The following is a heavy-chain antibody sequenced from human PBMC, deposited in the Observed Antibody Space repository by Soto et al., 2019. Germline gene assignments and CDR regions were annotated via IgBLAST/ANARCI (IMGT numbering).Heavy chain of an antibody. Sequence: GASVKVSCKASGYPFTSYDINWVRQATGQGLEWMGWMNPNSGNTGYAQKFQGRVTMTRNTSISTAYMELSSLRSEDTAVYYWARSLNTPTIAVAGTPGEGAFDIWGQGTMVTVSS. J-gene: IGHJ3*02. CDR2: MNPNSGNT. D-gene: IGHD6-19*01. CDR1: GYPFTSYD. V-gene: IGHV1-8*01. CDR3: ARSLNTPTIAVAGTPGEGAFDI.